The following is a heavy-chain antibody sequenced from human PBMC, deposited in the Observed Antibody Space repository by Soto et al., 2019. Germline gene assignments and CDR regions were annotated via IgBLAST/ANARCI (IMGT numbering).Heavy chain of an antibody. Sequence: SDTLSLTCPVAGGSISCRYWSWIRQPPGKGLEWIGYIYYSGSTNYNPSLKSRVTISVDTSKNQFSLKLSSVTAADTAVYYCARVRGGAFDIWGQGTMVT. CDR1: GGSISCRY. CDR3: ARVRGGAFDI. CDR2: IYYSGST. D-gene: IGHD3-10*01. J-gene: IGHJ3*02. V-gene: IGHV4-59*11.